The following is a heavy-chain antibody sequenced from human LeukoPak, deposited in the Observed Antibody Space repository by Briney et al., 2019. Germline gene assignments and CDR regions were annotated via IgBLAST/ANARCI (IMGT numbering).Heavy chain of an antibody. Sequence: ASVKVSCKASGGTFSSYAISWVRQAPGQGLEWMGWISAYNGNTNYAQKLQGRVTMTTDTSTSTAYMELRSLRSDDTAVYYCARVFDMVGATDYWGQGTLVTVSS. V-gene: IGHV1-18*01. CDR2: ISAYNGNT. CDR1: GGTFSSYA. D-gene: IGHD1-26*01. J-gene: IGHJ4*02. CDR3: ARVFDMVGATDY.